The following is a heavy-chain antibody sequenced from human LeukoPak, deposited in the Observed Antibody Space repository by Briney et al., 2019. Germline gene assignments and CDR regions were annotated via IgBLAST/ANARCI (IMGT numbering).Heavy chain of an antibody. V-gene: IGHV3-30*18. CDR1: GFTFSSYG. Sequence: GGSLRLSCAASGFTFSSYGMHWVRQAPGKGLEWGAVISYDGSNKYYADSVKGRFTISRDNSKNTLYLQMNSLRAEDTAVYYCAKERAAAGTSFDYWGQGTLVTVSS. J-gene: IGHJ4*02. CDR2: ISYDGSNK. CDR3: AKERAAAGTSFDY. D-gene: IGHD6-13*01.